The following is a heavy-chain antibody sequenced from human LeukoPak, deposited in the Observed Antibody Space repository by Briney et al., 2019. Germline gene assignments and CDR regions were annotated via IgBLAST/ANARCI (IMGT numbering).Heavy chain of an antibody. Sequence: GGSLRLSCAASGFTFTTYWMGWVRQAPGKGLEWVASIKQDGNEKYYVDSVKGRSTISRDNAENSLYLQMNSLRAEDMAFYYCARPLLYYYGSETYFWFDLWGQGTLVTVSS. V-gene: IGHV3-7*01. CDR3: ARPLLYYYGSETYFWFDL. CDR1: GFTFTTYW. D-gene: IGHD3-10*01. J-gene: IGHJ5*02. CDR2: IKQDGNEK.